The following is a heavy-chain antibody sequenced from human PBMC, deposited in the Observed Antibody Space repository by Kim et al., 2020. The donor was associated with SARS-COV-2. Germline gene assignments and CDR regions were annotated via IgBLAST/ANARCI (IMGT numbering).Heavy chain of an antibody. D-gene: IGHD4-17*01. J-gene: IGHJ6*02. CDR2: ISSSSSYI. CDR3: ARERGGNTVTTAYYYYGMDV. Sequence: GGSLRLSCAASGFTFSSYSMNWVRQAPGKGLEWVSSISSSSSYIYYADSVKGRFTISRDNAKNSLYLQMNSLRAEDTAVYYCARERGGNTVTTAYYYYGMDVWGQGTTVTVSS. V-gene: IGHV3-21*01. CDR1: GFTFSSYS.